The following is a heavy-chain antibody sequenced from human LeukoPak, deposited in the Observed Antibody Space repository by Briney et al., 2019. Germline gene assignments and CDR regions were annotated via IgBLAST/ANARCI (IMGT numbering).Heavy chain of an antibody. Sequence: SETLSLTCTVSGGSISSSSYYWGWIRQPPGKGLEWIGSIYYRGSTYYNPSLKSRVTISVDTSKNQFSLKLSSVTAADTAVYYCARERLGYFDYWGQGTLVTVSS. V-gene: IGHV4-39*07. CDR1: GGSISSSSYY. D-gene: IGHD6-25*01. CDR3: ARERLGYFDY. J-gene: IGHJ4*02. CDR2: IYYRGST.